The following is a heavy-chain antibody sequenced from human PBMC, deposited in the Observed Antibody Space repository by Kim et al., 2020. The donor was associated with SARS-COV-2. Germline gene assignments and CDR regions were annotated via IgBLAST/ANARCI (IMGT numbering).Heavy chain of an antibody. Sequence: GGSLRLSCAASGFTFSSYGMHWVRQAPGKGLEWVAVIWYDGSNKYYADSVKGRFTISRDNSKNTLYLQMNSLRAEDTAVYYCAKDSDYGGNSDINYWGQGTLVTVSS. D-gene: IGHD4-17*01. V-gene: IGHV3-33*06. CDR2: IWYDGSNK. J-gene: IGHJ4*02. CDR3: AKDSDYGGNSDINY. CDR1: GFTFSSYG.